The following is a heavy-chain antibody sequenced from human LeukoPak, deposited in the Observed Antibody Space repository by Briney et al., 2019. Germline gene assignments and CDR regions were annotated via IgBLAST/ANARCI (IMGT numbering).Heavy chain of an antibody. Sequence: GGSLRLSCAASGFTFSRFWMHWVRQAPGKGLVWVSRINGDGSTTSYADSVKGGFTISRDNAKNTLYLQMNSLRAEDTAVYYCATGNYYDSRGYYTFGHWGQGTLVTVSS. V-gene: IGHV3-74*01. CDR3: ATGNYYDSRGYYTFGH. J-gene: IGHJ1*01. CDR1: GFTFSRFW. CDR2: INGDGSTT. D-gene: IGHD3-22*01.